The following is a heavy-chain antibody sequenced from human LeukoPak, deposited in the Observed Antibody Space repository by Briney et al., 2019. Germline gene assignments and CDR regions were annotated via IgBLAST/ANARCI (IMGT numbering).Heavy chain of an antibody. D-gene: IGHD6-6*01. CDR3: AKPPRGSSSRLIDY. J-gene: IGHJ4*02. CDR2: ISGSGGST. CDR1: GFTFSSYA. Sequence: GGSLRLSCAASGFTFSSYAMSWVRQAPGKGLEWVSAISGSGGSTYYADSVKGRFTTSRDNSKNTLYLQMNSLRAEDTAVYYCAKPPRGSSSRLIDYWGQGTLVTVSS. V-gene: IGHV3-23*01.